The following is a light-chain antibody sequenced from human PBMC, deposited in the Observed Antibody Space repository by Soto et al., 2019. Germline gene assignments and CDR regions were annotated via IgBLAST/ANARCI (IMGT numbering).Light chain of an antibody. CDR3: QQYYNTPQT. CDR2: GAS. J-gene: IGKJ1*01. V-gene: IGKV4-1*01. CDR1: QSLLYSANNKNY. Sequence: DIVMTQSPDSLAVSLGERAAINCKSSQSLLYSANNKNYLAWPGQPPKLLIYGASTRESGVPDRFSGSGSGTDFTLTISSLQAEDAAVYYCQQYYNTPQTFGQGTKVEVK.